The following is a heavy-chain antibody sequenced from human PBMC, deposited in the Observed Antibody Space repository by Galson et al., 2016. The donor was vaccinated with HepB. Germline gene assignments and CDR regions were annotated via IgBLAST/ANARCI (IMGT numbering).Heavy chain of an antibody. CDR1: GFSLSTSGMR. V-gene: IGHV2-70*04. J-gene: IGHJ6*02. CDR2: IDWDDGK. CDR3: ARTRNWNCGLDV. Sequence: PALVKPTQTLTLTCTVSGFSLSTSGMRVSWIRQPPGKALEWLGRIDWDDGKFYSTSLKTRLAISKDSSKSQVVLIMTNMDTVDTAPYFWARTRNWNCGLDVWGQGTTVTVSS. D-gene: IGHD1-7*01.